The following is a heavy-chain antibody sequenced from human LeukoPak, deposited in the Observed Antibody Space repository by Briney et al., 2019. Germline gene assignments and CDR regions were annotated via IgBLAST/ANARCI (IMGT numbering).Heavy chain of an antibody. CDR3: ATLTYYYSYLAV. Sequence: PSETLSLTCTISGDSLGSSSYYWGWIRQAPGKGLEWIGSMYYSGSGSYSPSLKSRVTISLDTSNNRFSLKLNSVTAADTAVYYCATLTYYYSYLAVWGKGTTVTVSS. CDR1: GDSLGSSSYY. V-gene: IGHV4-39*01. CDR2: MYYSGSG. J-gene: IGHJ6*03.